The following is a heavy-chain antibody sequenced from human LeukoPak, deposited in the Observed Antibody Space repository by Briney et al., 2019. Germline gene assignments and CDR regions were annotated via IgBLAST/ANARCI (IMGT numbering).Heavy chain of an antibody. J-gene: IGHJ6*03. D-gene: IGHD5-18*01. V-gene: IGHV4-34*01. CDR2: INHSGST. CDR3: ARVGYSYGSKYYYYYYMDV. Sequence: SETLSLTCAVYGGSFSGYYWSWIRQPPGKGLEWIGEINHSGSTNYNPSLKSRVTISVDTSKNQFSLKLSSVTAADTAVYYCARVGYSYGSKYYYYYYMDVWGKGTTVTVSS. CDR1: GGSFSGYY.